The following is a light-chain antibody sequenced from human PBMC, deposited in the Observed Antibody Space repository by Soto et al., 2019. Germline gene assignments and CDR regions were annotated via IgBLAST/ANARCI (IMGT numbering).Light chain of an antibody. Sequence: ELVLTQSPCTLSLSPGERATLSCRASQSLSSRNLAWYQQKPGQAPRLLIYGASTRATGIPARFSGSGSGTEFALTITSLQAEDFATYYCQQLRMYPSTFGGGTKVDIK. CDR1: QSLSSRN. CDR2: GAS. J-gene: IGKJ4*01. CDR3: QQLRMYPST. V-gene: IGKV3-15*01.